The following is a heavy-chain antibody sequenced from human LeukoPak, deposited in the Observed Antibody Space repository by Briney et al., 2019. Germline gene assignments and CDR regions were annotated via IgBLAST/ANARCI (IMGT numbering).Heavy chain of an antibody. J-gene: IGHJ4*02. CDR2: INPNSGGT. CDR1: GYTFTAYY. CDR3: ATVYSSGWYWNY. V-gene: IGHV1-2*02. Sequence: ASVKVSCKASGYTFTAYYMHWVRLAPGQGLEWMGWINPNSGGTNYAQNFQGRVTVARDTSISTAYMELSSLRSDDTALYYCATVYSSGWYWNYWGQGTLVTVSS. D-gene: IGHD6-19*01.